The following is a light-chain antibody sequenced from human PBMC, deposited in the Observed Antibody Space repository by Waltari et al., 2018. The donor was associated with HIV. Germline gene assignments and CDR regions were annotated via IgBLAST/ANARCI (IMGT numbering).Light chain of an antibody. CDR3: QQTFSPPRT. Sequence: DINVTQSPSSLSASVGDRVTITCRTSQNIINYLNWYHQSTGKAPNLLIFAASTVQDGVSSRFSGSGSGTDFALSIAGLQREDFGTYYCQQTFSPPRTFGPGT. V-gene: IGKV1-39*01. J-gene: IGKJ3*01. CDR2: AAS. CDR1: QNIINY.